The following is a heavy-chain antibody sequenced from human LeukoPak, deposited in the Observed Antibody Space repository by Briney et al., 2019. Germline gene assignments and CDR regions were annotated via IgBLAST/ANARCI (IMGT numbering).Heavy chain of an antibody. V-gene: IGHV3-21*01. D-gene: IGHD6-13*01. CDR2: ISSSSSYI. CDR1: GFTFSSYS. J-gene: IGHJ4*02. Sequence: GSLRLSCAASGFTFSSYSMNWVRQAPGKGLEWVSSISSSSSYIYYADSVKGRFTISRDNAKNSLYLRMNSLRAEDTAVYYCAIIAAAGTNYWGQGTLVTVSS. CDR3: AIIAAAGTNY.